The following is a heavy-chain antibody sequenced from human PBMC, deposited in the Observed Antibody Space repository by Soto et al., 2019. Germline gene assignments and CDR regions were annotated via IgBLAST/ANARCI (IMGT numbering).Heavy chain of an antibody. Sequence: GGSLRLSCAASGFTFSNAWMSWVRQAPGKGLEWVGRIKSKTDGGTTDYAAPVKGRFTISRDDSKNTLYLQMNSLKTEDTAVYYCTTDTLYYYDSSGYYNFDYWGQGTLVTVSS. D-gene: IGHD3-22*01. CDR2: IKSKTDGGTT. V-gene: IGHV3-15*01. J-gene: IGHJ4*02. CDR3: TTDTLYYYDSSGYYNFDY. CDR1: GFTFSNAW.